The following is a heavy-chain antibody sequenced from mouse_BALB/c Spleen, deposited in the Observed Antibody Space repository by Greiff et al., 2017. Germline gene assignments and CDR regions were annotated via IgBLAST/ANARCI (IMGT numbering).Heavy chain of an antibody. D-gene: IGHD2-1*01. CDR1: GFTFSSFG. J-gene: IGHJ4*01. Sequence: EVKLVESGGGLVQPGGSRKLSCAASGFTFSSFGMHWVRQAPEKGLEWVAYISSGSSTIYYAETVKGRFTISRDNPKNTLFLQMTSLRSEDTAMYNCARSALYGNGAMDYWGQGTSVTVSS. CDR2: ISSGSSTI. CDR3: ARSALYGNGAMDY. V-gene: IGHV5-17*02.